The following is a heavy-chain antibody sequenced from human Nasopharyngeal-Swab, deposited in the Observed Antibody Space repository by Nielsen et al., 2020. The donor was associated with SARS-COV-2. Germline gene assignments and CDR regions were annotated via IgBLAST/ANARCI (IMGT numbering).Heavy chain of an antibody. D-gene: IGHD3-3*01. CDR1: GFTVSSNY. V-gene: IGHV3-48*04. Sequence: GESLKISCAASGFTVSSNYMNWVRQAPGKGLEWVSYISSSSSTIYYADSVKGRFTISRNNAKNSLYLQMNSLRAEDTAVYYCARWSGYYHYYGVDVWGQGTTVTVSS. CDR2: ISSSSSTI. J-gene: IGHJ6*02. CDR3: ARWSGYYHYYGVDV.